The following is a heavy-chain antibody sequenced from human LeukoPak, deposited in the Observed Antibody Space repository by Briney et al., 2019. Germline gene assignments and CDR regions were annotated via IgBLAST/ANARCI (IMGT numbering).Heavy chain of an antibody. Sequence: SVKVSCMASGYTFTSYSMNWVRQAPGQGREWMGWINTNTGNPTYAHGFTGRFVFSLDTSVSTAYLQISSLRAEDTAVYYCARDGYYYGSGSVDYWGKGTLVTVSS. V-gene: IGHV7-4-1*02. CDR2: INTNTGNP. J-gene: IGHJ4*02. CDR3: ARDGYYYGSGSVDY. CDR1: GYTFTSYS. D-gene: IGHD3-10*01.